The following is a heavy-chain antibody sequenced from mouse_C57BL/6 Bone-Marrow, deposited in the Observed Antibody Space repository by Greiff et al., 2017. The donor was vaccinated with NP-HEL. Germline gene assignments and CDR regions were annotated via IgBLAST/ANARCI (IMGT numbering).Heavy chain of an antibody. Sequence: EVHLVESGGGLVQPGGSLSLSCAASGFTFTDYYMSWVRQPPGKALEWLVFIRNKANGYTTEYSASVKGRFTISRDNSQSILYLQMNALRAEDRATYYCARSIYYEYADDPFYAMDYGGQGTSVTVSS. J-gene: IGHJ4*01. D-gene: IGHD2-4*01. V-gene: IGHV7-3*01. CDR1: GFTFTDYY. CDR2: IRNKANGYTT. CDR3: ARSIYYEYADDPFYAMDY.